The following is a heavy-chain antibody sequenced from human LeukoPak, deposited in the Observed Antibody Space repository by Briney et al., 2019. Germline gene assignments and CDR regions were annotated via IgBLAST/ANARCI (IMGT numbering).Heavy chain of an antibody. CDR2: IYYSGST. D-gene: IGHD5-18*01. CDR3: ARGVRGIQLWLRRNWFDP. V-gene: IGHV4-59*01. J-gene: IGHJ5*02. Sequence: SETLSLTCTVSGGSISSYYWSWIRRPPGKGLEWIGYIYYSGSTNYNPSLKSRVTISVDTSKNQFSLKLSSVTAADTAVYYCARGVRGIQLWLRRNWFDPWGQGTLVTVSS. CDR1: GGSISSYY.